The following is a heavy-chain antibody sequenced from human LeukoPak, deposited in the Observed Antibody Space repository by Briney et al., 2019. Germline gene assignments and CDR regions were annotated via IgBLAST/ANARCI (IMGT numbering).Heavy chain of an antibody. CDR1: GGSISSYY. D-gene: IGHD6-13*01. CDR3: ARDGGGQQQLVRYDY. J-gene: IGHJ4*02. Sequence: SETLSLTCTVSGGSISSYYWSWIRQPPGKGLEWIRYIYYSGSTNYNPSLKSRVTISVDTSKNQFSLKLSSVTAADTAVYYCARDGGGQQQLVRYDYWGQGTLVTVSS. V-gene: IGHV4-59*01. CDR2: IYYSGST.